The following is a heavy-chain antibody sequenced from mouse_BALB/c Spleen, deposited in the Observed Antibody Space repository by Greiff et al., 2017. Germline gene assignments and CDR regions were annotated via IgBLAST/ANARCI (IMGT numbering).Heavy chain of an antibody. D-gene: IGHD2-10*02. J-gene: IGHJ4*01. Sequence: QVQLKESGAELVRPGTSVKVSCKASGYAFTNYLIAWVKQRPGQGLEWIGVINPGSGGTNYNEKFKGKATLTADKSSSTAYMQLSSLTSDDSAVYFCAREGYGNPYYYAIDYWGQGTSVTVSS. V-gene: IGHV1-54*01. CDR3: AREGYGNPYYYAIDY. CDR2: INPGSGGT. CDR1: GYAFTNYL.